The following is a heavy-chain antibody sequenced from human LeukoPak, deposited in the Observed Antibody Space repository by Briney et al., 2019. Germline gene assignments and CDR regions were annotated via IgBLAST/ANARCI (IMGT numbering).Heavy chain of an antibody. CDR1: GGSISSSRDY. CDR3: ARVFTGYYDTPIAFDI. CDR2: ICHSGST. J-gene: IGHJ3*02. V-gene: IGHV4-39*07. D-gene: IGHD3-22*01. Sequence: PSETLSLTCTVSGGSISSSRDYWGWIRQSPGRGLEWIGEICHSGSTNYNPSLKSRVTISVDKSKNQFSLKLSSVTAADTAVYYCARVFTGYYDTPIAFDIWGQGTMVTVSS.